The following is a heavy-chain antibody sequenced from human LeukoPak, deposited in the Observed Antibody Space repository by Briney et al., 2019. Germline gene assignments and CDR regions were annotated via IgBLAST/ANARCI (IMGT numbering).Heavy chain of an antibody. Sequence: GGSLRLSCAASGFTFSSYAMSWVRQAPGRGLEWVANIKHDGSQKYYVDSVKGRITISRDNAKNSLYLQMNSLTAEDTAVYFCARDGMGGIKAFDIWGQGTMVTVSS. CDR3: ARDGMGGIKAFDI. D-gene: IGHD3-10*01. CDR1: GFTFSSYA. V-gene: IGHV3-7*03. CDR2: IKHDGSQK. J-gene: IGHJ3*02.